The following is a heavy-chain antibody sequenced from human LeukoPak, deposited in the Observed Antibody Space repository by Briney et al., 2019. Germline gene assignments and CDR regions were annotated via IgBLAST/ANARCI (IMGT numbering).Heavy chain of an antibody. J-gene: IGHJ4*02. CDR1: GFTFSDYY. V-gene: IGHV3-11*01. CDR3: AKNRGATAGTFDY. D-gene: IGHD2/OR15-2a*01. CDR2: ISSSGNTI. Sequence: GGSLRLSCAASGFTFSDYYMSWIRQAPGKELEWVSYISSSGNTIYYADSVKGRFTISRDNARNSLHLQMNSLRADDTAAYYCAKNRGATAGTFDYWGPGTLVTVSS.